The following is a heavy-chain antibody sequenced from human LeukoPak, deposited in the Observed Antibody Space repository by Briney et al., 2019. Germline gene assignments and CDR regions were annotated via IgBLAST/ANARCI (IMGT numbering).Heavy chain of an antibody. J-gene: IGHJ6*03. D-gene: IGHD6-13*01. CDR1: GFTFSSYG. V-gene: IGHV3-30*02. Sequence: PGGSLRLSCAASGFTFSSYGMHWVRQAPGKGLEWVAFIRYDGSNKYYADSVKGRFTISRDNSKNTLYPQMNSLRAEDTAVYYCAKGHSSSRTYYYYMDVWGKGTTVTISS. CDR3: AKGHSSSRTYYYYMDV. CDR2: IRYDGSNK.